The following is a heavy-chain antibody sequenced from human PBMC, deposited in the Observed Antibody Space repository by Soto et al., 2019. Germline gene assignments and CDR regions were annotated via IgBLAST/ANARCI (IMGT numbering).Heavy chain of an antibody. Sequence: VGSLRLSCAASGFRFSNYYMAWIRQAPGKGLVWVSYISSGGGSKYYVDSVKGRFTIYRDNAKNILYLQRNSLRADDTAVYYCARAVLGFDSCGRRTLVTVSS. J-gene: IGHJ4*02. CDR2: ISSGGGSK. CDR3: ARAVLGFDS. D-gene: IGHD3-10*01. CDR1: GFRFSNYY. V-gene: IGHV3-11*01.